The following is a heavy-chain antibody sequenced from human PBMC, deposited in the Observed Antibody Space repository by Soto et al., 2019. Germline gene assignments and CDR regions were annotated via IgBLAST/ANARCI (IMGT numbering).Heavy chain of an antibody. CDR1: GGSFTSNNW. J-gene: IGHJ4*02. CDR3: ASRDPGTSVDY. CDR2: IYRTGST. D-gene: IGHD1-7*01. V-gene: IGHV4-4*02. Sequence: PSETLSLTCAVSGGSFTSNNWWTWVRQPPGQGLEWIGEIYRTGSTNYNPSLKSRVTISLDKSENQFSLKVTSLTAADTSVYYCASRDPGTSVDYWGQGTLVTVSS.